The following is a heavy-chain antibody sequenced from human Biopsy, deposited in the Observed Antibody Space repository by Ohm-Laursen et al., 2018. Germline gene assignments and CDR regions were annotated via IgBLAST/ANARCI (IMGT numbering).Heavy chain of an antibody. CDR3: ARHAPSYSGSYWRYFDL. CDR2: INQSGST. J-gene: IGHJ2*01. Sequence: SETLSLTCVVFGRTFSDYRWTWIRQPPGKGLEWIGQINQSGSTNYNPSLKSRVTISVDTSMNHLSLRLTSVTAADTAVYYCARHAPSYSGSYWRYFDLWGRGTLVTVSS. V-gene: IGHV4-34*01. CDR1: GRTFSDYR. D-gene: IGHD1-26*01.